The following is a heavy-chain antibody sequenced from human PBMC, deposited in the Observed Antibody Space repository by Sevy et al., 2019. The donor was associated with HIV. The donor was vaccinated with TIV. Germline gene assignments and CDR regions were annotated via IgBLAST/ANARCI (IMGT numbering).Heavy chain of an antibody. CDR2: ISAYNGNT. D-gene: IGHD2-2*02. CDR1: GYTFTIYG. Sequence: ASVKVSCKGSGYTFTIYGISWVRQAPGQGLEWMGWISAYNGNTNYPQKLQGRVTMTTDTSTSTAYMELRSLRSDDTAVYYCARDLGMCSSTSCYIYYYDGMDVWGQGTTVTVSS. V-gene: IGHV1-18*01. J-gene: IGHJ6*02. CDR3: ARDLGMCSSTSCYIYYYDGMDV.